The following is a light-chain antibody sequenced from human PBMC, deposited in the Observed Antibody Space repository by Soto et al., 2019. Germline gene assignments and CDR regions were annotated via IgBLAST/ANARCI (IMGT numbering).Light chain of an antibody. J-gene: IGKJ2*01. CDR1: QSISVW. Sequence: DIQLTQSPSTLSASVGDRVTITCRASQSISVWLAWYQQKPGKAPKLLIYKASTLDSGGPSRFSGSGSGTEFTLTISSLQPDDFATYFCQQYNSYLYTFGQGTKLEIK. CDR3: QQYNSYLYT. CDR2: KAS. V-gene: IGKV1-5*03.